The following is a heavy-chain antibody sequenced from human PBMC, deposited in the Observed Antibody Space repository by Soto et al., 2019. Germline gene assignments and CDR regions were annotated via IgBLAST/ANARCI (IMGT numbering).Heavy chain of an antibody. CDR2: IIPIFGTA. D-gene: IGHD5-12*01. Sequence: QVQLVQSGAEEKKPGSSVKVSCKASGGTFSSYAISWVRQAPGQGLEWMGGIIPIFGTANYAQKFQGRVTITADESTSTAYMELSSLRSEDTAVYYCARDRRIPVDIVATRGLGYWGQGTLGTVSS. J-gene: IGHJ4*02. CDR1: GGTFSSYA. V-gene: IGHV1-69*12. CDR3: ARDRRIPVDIVATRGLGY.